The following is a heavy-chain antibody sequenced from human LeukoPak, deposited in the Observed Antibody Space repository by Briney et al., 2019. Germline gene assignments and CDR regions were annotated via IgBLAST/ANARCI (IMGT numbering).Heavy chain of an antibody. J-gene: IGHJ4*02. CDR1: GGSFSNYY. CDR3: ARGRKFITYYYDSSVYYYSY. CDR2: INNSGST. V-gene: IGHV4-34*01. Sequence: SETLSLTCAVYGGSFSNYYWSWIRQPPGKGLEWIGEINNSGSTNYNPSLKSRVTISVDTSKNQFSLKLTSVTAADTAVYYCARGRKFITYYYDSSVYYYSYWGQGTLVTLSS. D-gene: IGHD3-22*01.